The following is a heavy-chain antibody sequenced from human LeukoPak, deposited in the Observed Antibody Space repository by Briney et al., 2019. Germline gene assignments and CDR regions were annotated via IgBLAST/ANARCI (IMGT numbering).Heavy chain of an antibody. CDR1: GFTFSSYG. D-gene: IGHD1-26*01. CDR2: IRYDGSNK. CDR3: AKDPRRGVGFVGATFDY. J-gene: IGHJ4*02. V-gene: IGHV3-30*02. Sequence: GGSLRLSCAASGFTFSSYGMHWVRQAPGKGLEWVAFIRYDGSNKYYADSVKRRFTISRDNSKSTLYLQLNSLRAEDTAVYYCAKDPRRGVGFVGATFDYWGQGTLVSVSS.